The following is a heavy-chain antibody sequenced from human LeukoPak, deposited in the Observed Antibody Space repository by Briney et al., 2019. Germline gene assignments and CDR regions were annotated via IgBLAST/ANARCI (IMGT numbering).Heavy chain of an antibody. Sequence: GGSLRLSCAASGFTFRSDWMTWVRQVPGKGLEWVANIQQDGGETYYVDSVTGRFTISRDNAKNSLYLQMSSLKVEDTAVYYCARGVRWFDPWGQGTLVTVSS. J-gene: IGHJ5*02. CDR2: IQQDGGET. D-gene: IGHD3-10*01. CDR1: GFTFRSDW. CDR3: ARGVRWFDP. V-gene: IGHV3-7*01.